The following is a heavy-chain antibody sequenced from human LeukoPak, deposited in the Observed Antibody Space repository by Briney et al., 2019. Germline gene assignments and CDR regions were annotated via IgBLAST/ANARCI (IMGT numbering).Heavy chain of an antibody. CDR2: IYYSGST. CDR1: GGSISSGGYY. CDR3: ARGGIVGATQFDY. Sequence: PSETLSLTCAVSGGSISSGGYYWSWIRQHPGKGLEWIGYIYYSGSTYYNPSLKSRVTISVDTSKNQFSLKLSSVTAADTAVYYCARGGIVGATQFDYWGQGTLVTVSS. D-gene: IGHD1-26*01. V-gene: IGHV4-31*11. J-gene: IGHJ4*02.